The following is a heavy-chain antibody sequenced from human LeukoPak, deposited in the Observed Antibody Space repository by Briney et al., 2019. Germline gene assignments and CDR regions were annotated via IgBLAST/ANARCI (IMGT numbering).Heavy chain of an antibody. CDR1: GGTFSSYA. Sequence: ASVKVSCKAYGGTFSSYAISWVRQAPGQGLEWMGGIIPIFGTANYAQKFQGRVTITADESTSTAYMELSSLRSEDTAVYYCARHSSSWRENYFDYWGQGTLVTVSS. D-gene: IGHD6-13*01. J-gene: IGHJ4*02. CDR3: ARHSSSWRENYFDY. V-gene: IGHV1-69*13. CDR2: IIPIFGTA.